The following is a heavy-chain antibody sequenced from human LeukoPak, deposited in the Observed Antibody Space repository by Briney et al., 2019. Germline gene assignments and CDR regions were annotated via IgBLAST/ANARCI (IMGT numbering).Heavy chain of an antibody. Sequence: GGSLRLSCAASGFTFSSYRMNWVRQAPGKGLEWVSSISSSSSYIYYADSVKGRFSISRDNAKNSLYLQMNSLRAEDTAVYYCARAGYSSSWYLWFDPWGQGTLVTVSS. CDR2: ISSSSSYI. D-gene: IGHD6-13*01. V-gene: IGHV3-21*01. CDR1: GFTFSSYR. J-gene: IGHJ5*02. CDR3: ARAGYSSSWYLWFDP.